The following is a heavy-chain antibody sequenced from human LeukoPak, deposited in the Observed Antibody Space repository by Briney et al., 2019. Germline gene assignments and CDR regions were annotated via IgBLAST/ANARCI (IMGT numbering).Heavy chain of an antibody. J-gene: IGHJ5*02. Sequence: SETLSLTCTVPGGSISSYYWSWIRQPPGKGLEWIGYISYSGSTNYNPSLKSRVTISVDTSKNQCSLKLTSVTAADTAVYYCARHMVDRGVIGGLGWFDPWGQGTLVTVSS. D-gene: IGHD2-21*01. CDR1: GGSISSYY. V-gene: IGHV4-59*01. CDR2: ISYSGST. CDR3: ARHMVDRGVIGGLGWFDP.